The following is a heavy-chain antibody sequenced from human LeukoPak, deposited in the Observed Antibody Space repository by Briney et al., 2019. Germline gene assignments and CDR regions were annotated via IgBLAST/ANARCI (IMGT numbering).Heavy chain of an antibody. Sequence: PGGSLRLSCVASGLTFTNYAMSSVRQAPGKGLEWVSAISATGATTRYADSVKGRFTISRDNSKNTLFLRMNSLRVEDTATYYCARGKSDSGDYPIFDCWGQGTLVTVSS. CDR2: ISATGATT. D-gene: IGHD3-10*01. V-gene: IGHV3-23*01. CDR3: ARGKSDSGDYPIFDC. CDR1: GLTFTNYA. J-gene: IGHJ4*02.